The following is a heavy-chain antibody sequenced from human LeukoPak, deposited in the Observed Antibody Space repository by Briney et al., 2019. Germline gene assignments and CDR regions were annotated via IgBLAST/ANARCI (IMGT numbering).Heavy chain of an antibody. Sequence: PGGSLRLSCAASGFTFSSYWMSWVRQAPGKGLEWVANIKQDGSEKYYVDSVKGRFTISRDNSKNTLYLQMNSLRAEDTAVYFCARSKYGSGSYGAFDIWGQGTMVTVSS. CDR3: ARSKYGSGSYGAFDI. CDR1: GFTFSSYW. D-gene: IGHD3-10*01. CDR2: IKQDGSEK. J-gene: IGHJ3*02. V-gene: IGHV3-7*03.